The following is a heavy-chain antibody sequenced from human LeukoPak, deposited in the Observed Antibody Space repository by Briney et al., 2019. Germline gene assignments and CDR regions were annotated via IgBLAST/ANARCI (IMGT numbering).Heavy chain of an antibody. CDR1: GFIFSSYS. Sequence: GGSLRLSCAASGFIFSSYSMNWVRQAPGKGLEWVAFIDSTSSYIYYADSVRGRFTISRDNAKNSLFLQMNSLRAEDTAVYYCARGSVTTGPFGMDVWGQGTTVTVSS. CDR2: IDSTSSYI. D-gene: IGHD5-18*01. CDR3: ARGSVTTGPFGMDV. J-gene: IGHJ6*02. V-gene: IGHV3-21*01.